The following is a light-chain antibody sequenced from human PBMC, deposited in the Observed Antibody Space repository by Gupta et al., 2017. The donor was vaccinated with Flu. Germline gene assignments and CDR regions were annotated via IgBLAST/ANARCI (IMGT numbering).Light chain of an antibody. Sequence: YGLQSGVPSRFSGSGSGPDFTLTISILQPDDFAPYYWQQANRFPWTFGQGTKVEIK. J-gene: IGKJ1*01. CDR3: QQANRFPWT. CDR2: Y. V-gene: IGKV1-12*01.